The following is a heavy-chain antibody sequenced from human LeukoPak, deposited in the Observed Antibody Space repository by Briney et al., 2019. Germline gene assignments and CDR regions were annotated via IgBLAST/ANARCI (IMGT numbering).Heavy chain of an antibody. CDR1: GGSISSGSYY. CDR3: ARGGGSSGYYLDY. CDR2: IYTTGSA. J-gene: IGHJ4*02. D-gene: IGHD3-22*01. V-gene: IGHV4-61*02. Sequence: SETLSLTCTVSGGSISSGSYYWSWIRQPAGKGLEWIGRIYTTGSANYNPSLKSRVTMSVDTSKNQFSLKLSSVTAADTAVYYCARGGGSSGYYLDYWGQGTLVTVSS.